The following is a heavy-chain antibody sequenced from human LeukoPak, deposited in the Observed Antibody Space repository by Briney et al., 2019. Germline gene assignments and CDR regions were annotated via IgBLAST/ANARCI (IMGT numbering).Heavy chain of an antibody. CDR1: GFTFSSYA. Sequence: GGSLRLSCAASGFTFSSYAMNWVRQAPGKGLEWVSATGSTGVSTFYADSVKGRFTVSRDNSKNTLSLQMNSLRAEDTAVYYCAKDPGVVPAHYFDYWGQGILVAVSS. D-gene: IGHD2-2*01. V-gene: IGHV3-23*01. J-gene: IGHJ4*02. CDR3: AKDPGVVPAHYFDY. CDR2: TGSTGVST.